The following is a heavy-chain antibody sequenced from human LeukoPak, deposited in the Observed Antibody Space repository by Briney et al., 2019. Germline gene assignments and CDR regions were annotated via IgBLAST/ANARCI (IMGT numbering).Heavy chain of an antibody. V-gene: IGHV3-48*03. CDR2: ISLSGSTI. D-gene: IGHD3-16*01. J-gene: IGHJ4*02. CDR1: GFSISSYR. Sequence: WGTLTLTCTVSGFSISSYRYYWVRMAPGPGLEWVSYISLSGSTIYSAVSVNGRLTISRDNAKNSLYLQMNSLRAEDTAVYYCARDFGAYLGYWGQGTLVTVCS. CDR3: ARDFGAYLGY.